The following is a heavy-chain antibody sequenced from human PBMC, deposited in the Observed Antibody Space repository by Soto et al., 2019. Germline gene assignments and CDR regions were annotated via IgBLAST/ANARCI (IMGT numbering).Heavy chain of an antibody. V-gene: IGHV3-53*01. Sequence: GSLRLSCTVSGFSVTNSYINWVRQAPGKVLEWVSILYSSGTTYYADSVRGRFTVSRDDSKNTLFLHMNSLRADDTAVYYCARDWSKFSYNYPYYYAMDAWGQGXTVTVYS. CDR1: GFSVTNSY. CDR3: ARDWSKFSYNYPYYYAMDA. D-gene: IGHD5-18*01. CDR2: LYSSGTT. J-gene: IGHJ6*02.